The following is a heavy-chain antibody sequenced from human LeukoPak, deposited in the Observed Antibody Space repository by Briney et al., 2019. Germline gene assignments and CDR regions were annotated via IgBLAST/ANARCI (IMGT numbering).Heavy chain of an antibody. CDR2: GYSGGST. CDR1: GFTVSSNY. CDR3: ARVHDFWSGYFGGWGYFDY. Sequence: GGSLRLSCAASGFTVSSNYMSWVRQAPGKGLEWVSVGYSGGSTYYADSVKGRFTISRDNSKNTLYLQMNSLRAEDTAVYYCARVHDFWSGYFGGWGYFDYWGQGTLVTVSS. J-gene: IGHJ4*02. D-gene: IGHD3-3*01. V-gene: IGHV3-53*01.